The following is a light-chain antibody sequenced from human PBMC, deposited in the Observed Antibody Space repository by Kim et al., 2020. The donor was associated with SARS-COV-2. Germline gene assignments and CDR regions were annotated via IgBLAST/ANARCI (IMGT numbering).Light chain of an antibody. Sequence: AMSLPPGERATLSCRANQSLNSRYFAWYQQKPGQAPRLLIYTAASRATGVPDRFSGSGSGTDFTLTSSRLEPEDFAVYYCQQERTFGQGTKVDIK. J-gene: IGKJ1*01. CDR2: TAA. V-gene: IGKV3-20*01. CDR1: QSLNSRY. CDR3: QQERT.